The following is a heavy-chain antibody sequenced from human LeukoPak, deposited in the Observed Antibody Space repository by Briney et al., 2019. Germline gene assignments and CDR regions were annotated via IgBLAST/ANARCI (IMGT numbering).Heavy chain of an antibody. CDR2: INPNSGGT. Sequence: ASVKVSCKASGYTFTDYYLHWVRQAPGQGPEWMGWINPNSGGTTYAQKFQGRVTMTRDTSISTAYMELSSLRSDDDTAVYYCTREDYWGQGTLVTVSS. CDR1: GYTFTDYY. CDR3: TREDY. J-gene: IGHJ4*02. V-gene: IGHV1-2*02.